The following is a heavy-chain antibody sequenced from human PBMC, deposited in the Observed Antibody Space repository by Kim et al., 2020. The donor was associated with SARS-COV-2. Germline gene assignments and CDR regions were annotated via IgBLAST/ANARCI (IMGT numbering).Heavy chain of an antibody. D-gene: IGHD1-7*01. CDR3: ARDGGITRGIDV. V-gene: IGHV1-18*01. Sequence: ASVKVSCKASGYTFTSQGITWVRQAHGQGPEWMGWISPLNGKTKFAQKFEGRVVMTRETSTTTVEMELRSLTSDDTAVYYCARDGGITRGIDVWGQGT. CDR1: GYTFTSQG. CDR2: ISPLNGKT. J-gene: IGHJ6*01.